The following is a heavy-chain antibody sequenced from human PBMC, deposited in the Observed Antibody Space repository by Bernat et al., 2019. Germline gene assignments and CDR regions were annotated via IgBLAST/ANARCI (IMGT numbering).Heavy chain of an antibody. CDR2: ISYDGSNK. CDR3: EKGGAYDSSLSLPDY. D-gene: IGHD3-22*01. V-gene: IGHV3-30*18. J-gene: IGHJ4*02. CDR1: GFTLSNYC. Sequence: QVQLVESGGGVVQPGRSLRLSCAASGFTLSNYCMHWGRQAPGKGLEWVAVISYDGSNKYYADSVKGRFTISRDNSKNTLYLQMNSLRAEDTAVYYWEKGGAYDSSLSLPDYWGQGTLVTVSS.